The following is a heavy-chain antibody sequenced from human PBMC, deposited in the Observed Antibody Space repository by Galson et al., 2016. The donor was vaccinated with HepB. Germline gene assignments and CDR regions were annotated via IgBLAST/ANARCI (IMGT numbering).Heavy chain of an antibody. D-gene: IGHD1-26*01. CDR3: ARLGRHSGSYSLAYGMDV. CDR1: GGSISYSNYY. V-gene: IGHV4-39*01. CDR2: IYYSGST. J-gene: IGHJ6*02. Sequence: ETLSLTCTVSGGSISYSNYYWGWIRQPPGKGLEWIGNIYYSGSTYYNPSLKSRVTISVDTSKNQFSLMLTSVPAADTAVYYCARLGRHSGSYSLAYGMDVWGQGTTVTVSS.